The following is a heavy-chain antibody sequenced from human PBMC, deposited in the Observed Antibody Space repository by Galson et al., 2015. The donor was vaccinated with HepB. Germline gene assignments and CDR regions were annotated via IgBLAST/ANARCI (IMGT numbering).Heavy chain of an antibody. D-gene: IGHD6-19*01. CDR2: ISGSVSAI. V-gene: IGHV3-11*01. CDR1: GFTFSDYY. CDR3: ARDAMTLVVGTFEI. Sequence: SLRLSCAASGFTFSDYYMSWIRQTPGKGLEWVSSISGSVSAIYYADSVRGRFTISRDNAKNSLYLQMNSLRAEDAAVYYCARDAMTLVVGTFEIWGQGTTVTVSS. J-gene: IGHJ6*02.